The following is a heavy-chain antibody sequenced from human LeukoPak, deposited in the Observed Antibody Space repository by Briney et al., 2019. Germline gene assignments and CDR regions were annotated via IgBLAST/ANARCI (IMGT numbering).Heavy chain of an antibody. CDR1: GLTLSSYD. CDR3: ARSYGSGSHYFYGIDV. D-gene: IGHD3-10*01. CDR2: IGIGGHA. J-gene: IGHJ6*02. V-gene: IGHV3-13*04. Sequence: PGGSLRLSCAASGLTLSSYDMHWVPHATGKGLEWVSGIGIGGHAYYLGSVKGRFTISREDAKNSLYLQMNSLRAGDTAVYYCARSYGSGSHYFYGIDVWGQGTTVTVSS.